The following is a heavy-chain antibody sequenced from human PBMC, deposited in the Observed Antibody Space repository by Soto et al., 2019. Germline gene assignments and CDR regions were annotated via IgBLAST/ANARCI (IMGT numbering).Heavy chain of an antibody. Sequence: GGSLRLSCAASGFTFSSYWMHWVRQAPGKGLVWVSRINSDGRSTSYADSVKGRFTISRDNAKNTVFLQMNSLRVEDMAVYYCVRGASSGYYRIDYWGQGALVTVS. V-gene: IGHV3-74*01. J-gene: IGHJ4*02. CDR1: GFTFSSYW. D-gene: IGHD3-22*01. CDR2: INSDGRST. CDR3: VRGASSGYYRIDY.